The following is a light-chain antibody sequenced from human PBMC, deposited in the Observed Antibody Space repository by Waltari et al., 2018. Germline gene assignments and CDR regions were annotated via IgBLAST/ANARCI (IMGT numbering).Light chain of an antibody. J-gene: IGKJ1*01. CDR1: QSLNRA. Sequence: IVLTQSPGTLSMSPGEGVTLSCRASQSLNRALAWYQQKPGQAPRLLIYNVFNRATDIPDRFSGSGSGTEFSLTISRLEPEDFAVYYCQNYVSLPATFGQGTRVEIK. CDR2: NVF. CDR3: QNYVSLPAT. V-gene: IGKV3-20*01.